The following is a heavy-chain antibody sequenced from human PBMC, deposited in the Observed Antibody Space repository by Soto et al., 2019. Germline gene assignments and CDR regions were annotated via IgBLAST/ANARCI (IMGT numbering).Heavy chain of an antibody. Sequence: EVHLEQSAAEVKKPGESLKISCKTSGYDFTNYWIAWVRQMPGKGLEWMGMISPGNSDIRYSPSFQGQVTISADKSSGAAYLQWSGLKASDTAIYYGARPSPGASSDWFMNLMFDCWGQGTLVTVSS. CDR3: ARPSPGASSDWFMNLMFDC. J-gene: IGHJ4*02. D-gene: IGHD6-19*01. V-gene: IGHV5-51*01. CDR1: GYDFTNYW. CDR2: ISPGNSDI.